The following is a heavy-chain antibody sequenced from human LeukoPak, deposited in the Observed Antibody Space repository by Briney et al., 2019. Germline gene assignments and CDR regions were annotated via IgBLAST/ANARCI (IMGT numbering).Heavy chain of an antibody. D-gene: IGHD4-23*01. Sequence: SGPTLVKPTQTLTLTCAFSGFSLSTSGMCVSWIRQPPGKALEWLARIDWDDDKYYSTSLKTRLTISKDTSKNQVVLTMANMDPVDTATYYCARTSPGFSSGYGGTFDYWGQGTLVTVSS. J-gene: IGHJ4*02. CDR2: IDWDDDK. CDR3: ARTSPGFSSGYGGTFDY. V-gene: IGHV2-70*11. CDR1: GFSLSTSGMC.